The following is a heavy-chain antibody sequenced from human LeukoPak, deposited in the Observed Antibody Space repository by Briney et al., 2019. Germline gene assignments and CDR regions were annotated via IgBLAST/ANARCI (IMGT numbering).Heavy chain of an antibody. D-gene: IGHD2-2*01. Sequence: GGSLRLSCGASGFTFSSYWMSWVRQAPGKGLEWVANIKEDGSQKYYVDSVKGRFTISRDNAKNSLYLQMDSLGAEDTAVYYCASGPRYCRSNMCYEDYWGQGTLVTVSS. CDR1: GFTFSSYW. CDR3: ASGPRYCRSNMCYEDY. J-gene: IGHJ4*02. V-gene: IGHV3-7*03. CDR2: IKEDGSQK.